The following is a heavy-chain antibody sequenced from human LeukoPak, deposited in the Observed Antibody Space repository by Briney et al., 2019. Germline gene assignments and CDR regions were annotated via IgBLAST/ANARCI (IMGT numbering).Heavy chain of an antibody. CDR1: GFTFSSYW. V-gene: IGHV3-74*01. J-gene: IGHJ6*03. D-gene: IGHD6-13*01. Sequence: GGSLRLSCAASGFTFSSYWMHWVRQAPGKGLVWVSRINSDGSSTSYADSVKGRFTISRDNAKNTLYLQMNSLRAEDTAVYYCARAVAAAGTRYYYYYMDVWGKGTTVTISS. CDR2: INSDGSST. CDR3: ARAVAAAGTRYYYYYMDV.